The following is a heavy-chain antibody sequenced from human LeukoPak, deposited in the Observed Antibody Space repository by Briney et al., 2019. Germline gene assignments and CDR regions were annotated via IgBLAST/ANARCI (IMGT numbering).Heavy chain of an antibody. CDR1: GFTFSSYS. CDR2: ISSSSSYI. V-gene: IGHV3-21*01. CDR3: ARDQTGPFWSGYYAFDY. D-gene: IGHD3-3*01. Sequence: GGSLRLSCAASGFTFSSYSMNWVRQAPGKGLEWVSSISSSSSYIYYADSVKGRFTISRDNAKNSLYLQMNSLRAEDTAVYYCARDQTGPFWSGYYAFDYWGQGTLVTVSS. J-gene: IGHJ4*02.